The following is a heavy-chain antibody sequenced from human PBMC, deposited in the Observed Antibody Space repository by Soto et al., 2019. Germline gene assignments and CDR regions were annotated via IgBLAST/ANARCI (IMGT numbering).Heavy chain of an antibody. CDR3: ARAIDFWSGYWYGTTYYFDY. CDR1: GFTFSSYS. Sequence: GGSLRLSCAASGFTFSSYSMNWVRQAPGKGLEWVSSISSSSSYIYYADSVKGRFTISRDNAKNSLYLQMNSLRAEDTAVYYCARAIDFWSGYWYGTTYYFDYWGQGTLVTVSS. CDR2: ISSSSSYI. J-gene: IGHJ4*02. V-gene: IGHV3-21*01. D-gene: IGHD3-3*01.